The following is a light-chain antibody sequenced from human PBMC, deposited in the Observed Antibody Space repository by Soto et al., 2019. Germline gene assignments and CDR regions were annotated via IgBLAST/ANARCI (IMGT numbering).Light chain of an antibody. V-gene: IGKV3-20*01. CDR2: GAS. J-gene: IGKJ5*01. CDR1: HSVSRTY. Sequence: EIVLTQSPGTLSLSPGWRSTRSCLASHSVSRTYLAWYQQKPGQAPRLLMYGASDRATGTPGRFSGSGSGTDFTLTISGLEPEDSAVYYCQQFDDSVTFGQGTRLEIK. CDR3: QQFDDSVT.